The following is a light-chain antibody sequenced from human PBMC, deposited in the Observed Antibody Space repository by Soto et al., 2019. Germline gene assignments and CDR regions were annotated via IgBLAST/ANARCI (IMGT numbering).Light chain of an antibody. J-gene: IGKJ5*01. CDR1: QSVSSD. V-gene: IGKV3-11*01. CDR3: QQRSNWIT. Sequence: EIVMTQSPATLSVSPGERATLSCRASQSVSSDLAWYHQKPGQAPRLLIYGASSRATGIPARFSGSGSGTDFTLTISSVEPEDFAVYYCQQRSNWITFGQGTRLEIK. CDR2: GAS.